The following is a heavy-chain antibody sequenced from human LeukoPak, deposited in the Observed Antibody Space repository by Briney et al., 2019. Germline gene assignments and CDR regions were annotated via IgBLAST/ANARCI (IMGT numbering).Heavy chain of an antibody. D-gene: IGHD6-13*01. CDR2: IYHSGST. CDR3: ARGPAAAGPPFDY. CDR1: GGSISSGGYS. J-gene: IGHJ4*02. V-gene: IGHV4-30-2*01. Sequence: SETLSLTCAVSGGSISSGGYSWSWIRQPPGKGLEWIGYIYHSGSTYYNPSLKSRVTISVDRSKNQFSLKLSSVTAADTAVYYCARGPAAAGPPFDYWGQGTLVTVSS.